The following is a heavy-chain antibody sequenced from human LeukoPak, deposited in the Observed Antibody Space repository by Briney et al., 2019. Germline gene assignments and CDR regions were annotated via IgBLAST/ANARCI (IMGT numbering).Heavy chain of an antibody. CDR2: IYSSGST. CDR3: VRDVGGDYYGMDV. CDR1: GFTVSSNY. Sequence: GGSLRLSCAASGFTVSSNYMSWVRQAPGKGLEGVSGIYSSGSTYYADSVKGRFTISRHNSKNTLYLEMNSLRAEDTAVYYCVRDVGGDYYGMDVWGQGTTVTVSS. J-gene: IGHJ6*02. V-gene: IGHV3-53*04. D-gene: IGHD2-15*01.